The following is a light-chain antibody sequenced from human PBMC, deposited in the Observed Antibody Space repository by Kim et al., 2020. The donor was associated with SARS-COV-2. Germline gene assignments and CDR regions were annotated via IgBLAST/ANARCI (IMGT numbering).Light chain of an antibody. J-gene: IGKJ1*01. CDR3: QQSYMTPRT. Sequence: ASIGDRVTITCRASQTITSYLNWYQQKPGEAPKLLIYAVSRLHSGVPSRFSGSGSRTDFTLTITSLQSEDFATYFCQQSYMTPRTFGQGTKVDIK. CDR2: AVS. V-gene: IGKV1-39*01. CDR1: QTITSY.